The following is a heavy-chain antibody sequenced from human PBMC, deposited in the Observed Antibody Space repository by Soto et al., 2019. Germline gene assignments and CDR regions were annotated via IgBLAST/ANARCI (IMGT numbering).Heavy chain of an antibody. V-gene: IGHV3-48*03. CDR1: RLTFSSDE. CDR3: ARVVNSVYDRGQLFDD. Sequence: EVQLVESGGGLVQTGGSLRLSCAASRLTFSSDEMNWVRQAPGKGLEWVSYISSSGSTMYYADSVKGRFTISRDNAKNALYLQMNSLRVEDTAVDFCARVVNSVYDRGQLFDDWGQGTLVTVSS. CDR2: ISSSGSTM. J-gene: IGHJ4*02. D-gene: IGHD5-12*01.